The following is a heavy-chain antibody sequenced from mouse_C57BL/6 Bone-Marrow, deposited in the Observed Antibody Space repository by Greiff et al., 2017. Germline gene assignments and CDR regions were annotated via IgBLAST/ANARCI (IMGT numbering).Heavy chain of an antibody. CDR2: IRNKANNHAT. J-gene: IGHJ3*01. CDR3: SAYYGSSPWFAY. Sequence: EVKLMESGGGLVQPGGSMKLSCAASGFPFSDAWMDWVRQSPEKGLEWVAEIRNKANNHATYYAESVKGRFTISRDDSKSSVYLQMNSLRAEDTGIYYCSAYYGSSPWFAYWGQGTLVTVSA. D-gene: IGHD1-1*01. CDR1: GFPFSDAW. V-gene: IGHV6-6*01.